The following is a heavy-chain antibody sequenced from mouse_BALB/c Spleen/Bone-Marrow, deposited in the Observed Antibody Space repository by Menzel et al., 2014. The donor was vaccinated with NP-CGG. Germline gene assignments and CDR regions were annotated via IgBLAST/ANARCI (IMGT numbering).Heavy chain of an antibody. CDR1: GYAFTNYL. J-gene: IGHJ4*01. Sequence: VQLQQSGAELVRPGTSVKVSCKASGYAFTNYLIEWVKQRPGQGLEWIGVINPGSGGTNYNEKFKGKATLTADKSSSTGFKQVKSLTSEDSAVYFCARWDYAMDYWGQGTSVTLSS. CDR2: INPGSGGT. CDR3: ARWDYAMDY. V-gene: IGHV1-54*01.